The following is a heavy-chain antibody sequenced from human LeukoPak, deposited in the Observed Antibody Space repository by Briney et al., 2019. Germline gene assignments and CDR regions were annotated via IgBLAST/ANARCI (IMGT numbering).Heavy chain of an antibody. Sequence: ASVKVSCKASGYTFSSYGISWVRQAPGQGLEWMGWISAYNGNTNYAQMVQGRVTMTTDTSTSTAYMEVRSLRSDDTAMYYLWRNVGDIVTIPAAISVPWGQGTLVTVSS. CDR3: WRNVGDIVTIPAAISVP. CDR1: GYTFSSYG. V-gene: IGHV1-18*01. CDR2: ISAYNGNT. D-gene: IGHD2-2*01. J-gene: IGHJ4*02.